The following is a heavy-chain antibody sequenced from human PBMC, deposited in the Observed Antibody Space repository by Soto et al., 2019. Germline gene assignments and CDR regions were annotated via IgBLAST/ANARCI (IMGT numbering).Heavy chain of an antibody. D-gene: IGHD3-10*01. CDR3: ASSAGNTGAFFYYNGMDV. J-gene: IGHJ6*02. CDR1: GDSIRSYD. Sequence: XATLSLACSVSGDSIRSYDWHWIRQPPGKGLEWIGYVYTSDYTRYSSSLKSRVTISVDTSKSQFYLRLNSVTAADTAVYYCASSAGNTGAFFYYNGMDVWGQGTTVTVSS. V-gene: IGHV4-4*08. CDR2: VYTSDYT.